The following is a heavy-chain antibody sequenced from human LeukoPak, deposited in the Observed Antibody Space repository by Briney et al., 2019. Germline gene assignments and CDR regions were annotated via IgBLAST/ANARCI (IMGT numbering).Heavy chain of an antibody. D-gene: IGHD6-13*01. Sequence: GGSLRLSCAASGFTFSDYYMSWIRQAPGKGLEWVSAISGSGGSTYYADSVKGRFTISRDNSKNTLYLQMNSLGAEDTAVYYCAKDLFVAAADYPDYWGQGTLVTVSS. CDR2: ISGSGGST. J-gene: IGHJ4*02. CDR3: AKDLFVAAADYPDY. CDR1: GFTFSDYY. V-gene: IGHV3-23*01.